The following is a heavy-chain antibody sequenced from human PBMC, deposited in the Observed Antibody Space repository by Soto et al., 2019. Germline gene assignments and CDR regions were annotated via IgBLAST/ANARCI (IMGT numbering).Heavy chain of an antibody. CDR1: GYTFTSYD. V-gene: IGHV1-8*01. CDR2: MNPNSGNT. CDR3: ARGRSVSITIFGVVIDRSLDT. Sequence: QVQLVQSGAEVKKPGASVKVSCKASGYTFTSYDINWVRQATGQGLEWMGWMNPNSGNTGYAQKFQGRVTVTSIIAISTAYMDRGSLRSEDTAVYYCARGRSVSITIFGVVIDRSLDTWGQGTLVTVSS. D-gene: IGHD3-3*01. J-gene: IGHJ5*02.